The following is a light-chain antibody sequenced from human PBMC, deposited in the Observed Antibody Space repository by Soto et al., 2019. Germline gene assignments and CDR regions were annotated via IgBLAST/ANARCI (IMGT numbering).Light chain of an antibody. Sequence: EIVMTQSPATLSVSPGERATLSCRASQSVSSSLAWYQQKPGQAPRLLIYGASTRATGIPARFSGSGSETEFTLTISSLQSEDFAVYYCQQYNNWWTFGQGTKGEIK. CDR1: QSVSSS. J-gene: IGKJ1*01. CDR2: GAS. V-gene: IGKV3-15*01. CDR3: QQYNNWWT.